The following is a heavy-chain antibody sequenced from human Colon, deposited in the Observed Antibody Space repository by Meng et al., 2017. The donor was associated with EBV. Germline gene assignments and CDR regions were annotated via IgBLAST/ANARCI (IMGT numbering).Heavy chain of an antibody. CDR3: AKHYVRSHDY. D-gene: IGHD3-10*02. CDR1: VFFCDNFD. Sequence: LRSACGLGQRGGSLRLSCDTYVFFCDNFDISWVRQAPGKGLEWVSAASYSGGQTYYADSVKGRFTVSRDNSKSTVYLQMDSLRVEDTAIYYCAKHYVRSHDYWGQGTLVTVSS. J-gene: IGHJ4*02. CDR2: ASYSGGQT. V-gene: IGHV3-23*01.